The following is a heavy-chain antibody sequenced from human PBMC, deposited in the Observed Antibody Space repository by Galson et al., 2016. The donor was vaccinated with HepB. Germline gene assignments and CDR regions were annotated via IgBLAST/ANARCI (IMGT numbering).Heavy chain of an antibody. Sequence: SLRLSCAASGFTFSDAWMSWVRQASGKGLEWIGRIKSKSDGGTTDYAAPVKGRFTISRDDSKNTLSLQMNSLKTEDTAVYYCATVYTAMPHDAFDIWGQGTKVTVSS. J-gene: IGHJ3*02. CDR3: ATVYTAMPHDAFDI. CDR2: IKSKSDGGTT. CDR1: GFTFSDAW. V-gene: IGHV3-15*01. D-gene: IGHD5-18*01.